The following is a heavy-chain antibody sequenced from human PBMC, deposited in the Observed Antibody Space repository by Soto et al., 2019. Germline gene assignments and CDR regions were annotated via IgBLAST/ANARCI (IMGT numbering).Heavy chain of an antibody. CDR2: LSYDGNTN. V-gene: IGHV3-30-3*01. CDR3: ATENDLLTYFGMDV. J-gene: IGHJ6*02. Sequence: GGSLRLSCAASGFTFSNYAMHWVRQVPGKGLEWLAVLSYDGNTNFYADSVKGRFTISRDNSKNTLSLQMSSLRPEDTAVYHCATENDLLTYFGMDVWGQGTTVTVSS. CDR1: GFTFSNYA. D-gene: IGHD3-9*01.